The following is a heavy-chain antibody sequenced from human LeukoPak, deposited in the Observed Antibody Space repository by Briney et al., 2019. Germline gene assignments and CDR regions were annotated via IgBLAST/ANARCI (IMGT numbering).Heavy chain of an antibody. CDR2: IYYSGST. Sequence: SETLSLICTVSGGSISSSSYYCGWIRQPPGKGLEWLGSIYYSGSTYYNPSLKSRVTISVDTSKNQFSLKLSSVTAADTAVYYCAKYAIAVAGTGVDYWGQGTLVTVSS. V-gene: IGHV4-39*07. CDR3: AKYAIAVAGTGVDY. J-gene: IGHJ4*02. D-gene: IGHD6-19*01. CDR1: GGSISSSSYY.